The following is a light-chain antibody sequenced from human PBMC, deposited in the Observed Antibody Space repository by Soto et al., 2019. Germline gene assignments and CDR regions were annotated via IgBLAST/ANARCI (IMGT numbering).Light chain of an antibody. J-gene: IGKJ2*01. CDR3: QQSYSTPYT. Sequence: DIQMTQSPSSLSASVGDRVTITCPASQSISSYLNWYQQKPGKAPKLLIYAASSLQSGVPSRFSGSGSGTDFTLTISSLQPDDFATYYCQQSYSTPYTFGQWTKLEIK. CDR1: QSISSY. CDR2: AAS. V-gene: IGKV1-39*01.